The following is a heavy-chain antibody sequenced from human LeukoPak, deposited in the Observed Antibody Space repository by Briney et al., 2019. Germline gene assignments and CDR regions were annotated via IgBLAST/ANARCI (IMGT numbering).Heavy chain of an antibody. CDR2: INAYNGNT. CDR3: ARGLRHFDWLTKEGAFDI. J-gene: IGHJ3*02. D-gene: IGHD3-9*01. V-gene: IGHV1-18*01. Sequence: ASVKVSCKASGYTFTSYGISWVRQAPGQGLEWMGWINAYNGNTNYAQKLQGRVTMTTDTSTSTAYTELRSLRSEDTAVYYCARGLRHFDWLTKEGAFDIWGQGTMVTVSS. CDR1: GYTFTSYG.